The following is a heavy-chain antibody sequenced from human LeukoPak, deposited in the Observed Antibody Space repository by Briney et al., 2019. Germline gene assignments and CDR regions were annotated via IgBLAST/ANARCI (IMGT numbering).Heavy chain of an antibody. V-gene: IGHV1-58*01. Sequence: SVKVSCKASGFTFTSSAVQWVRQARGQRLEWIGWIVVGSGNTNYAQKFQERVTITRDMSTSTAYMELSSLRSEDTAAYYCAADRGGNYYYYMDVWGKGTTVTVSS. CDR2: IVVGSGNT. CDR1: GFTFTSSA. J-gene: IGHJ6*03. CDR3: AADRGGNYYYYMDV. D-gene: IGHD3-10*01.